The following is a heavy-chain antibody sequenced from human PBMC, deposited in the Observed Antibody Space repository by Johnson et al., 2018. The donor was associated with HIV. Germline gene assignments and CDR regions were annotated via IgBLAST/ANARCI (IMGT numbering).Heavy chain of an antibody. V-gene: IGHV3-11*04. CDR2: INWSGGTT. CDR1: GFTFSDYY. CDR3: ARESVALVAFDI. D-gene: IGHD6-13*01. Sequence: QVQLVESGGGLVKPGGSLRLSCAASGFTFSDYYMAWIRQAPGQGLEWVSGINWSGGTTGYADSVKGRFTISRDNSKNTLYLQMNSLRTEDTAVYYCARESVALVAFDIWGQGTMVTVSS. J-gene: IGHJ3*02.